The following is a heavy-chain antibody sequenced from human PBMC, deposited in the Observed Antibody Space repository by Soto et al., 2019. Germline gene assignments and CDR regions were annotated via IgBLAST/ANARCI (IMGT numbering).Heavy chain of an antibody. V-gene: IGHV1-18*04. Sequence: ASVKVSCKASGYTFTSYGISWVRQAPGQGLEWMGWISAYNGNTNYAQKLQGRVTMTTGTSTSTAYMELRSLRSDDTAVYYCARDRGWEDIVVVPAAIEDYYYGMDVWGQGTTVTVS. CDR1: GYTFTSYG. CDR2: ISAYNGNT. J-gene: IGHJ6*02. CDR3: ARDRGWEDIVVVPAAIEDYYYGMDV. D-gene: IGHD2-2*02.